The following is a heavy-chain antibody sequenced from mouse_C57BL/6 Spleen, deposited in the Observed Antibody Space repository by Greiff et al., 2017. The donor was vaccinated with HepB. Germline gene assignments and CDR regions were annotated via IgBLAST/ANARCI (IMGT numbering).Heavy chain of an antibody. CDR2: FYPGSGSR. J-gene: IGHJ2*01. Sequence: QVQLQQSGAELVKPGASVKLSCKASGYTFTEYTLHWVKQRSGQGLEWIGWFYPGSGSRTYNEKFKDKATLTAAKSSSTVYMELSRLTAADSAVYFGARHEEGDYYYGGGFDYGGQGTTLTVPS. CDR1: GYTFTEYT. V-gene: IGHV1-62-2*01. D-gene: IGHD1-1*01. CDR3: ARHEEGDYYYGGGFDY.